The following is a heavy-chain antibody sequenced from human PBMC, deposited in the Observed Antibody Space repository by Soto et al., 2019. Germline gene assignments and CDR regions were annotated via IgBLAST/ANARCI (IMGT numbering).Heavy chain of an antibody. CDR2: INPETGGT. J-gene: IGHJ6*02. CDR3: ARERYQVISDGMDV. V-gene: IGHV1-2*02. Sequence: ASVKVSCKASGYTFTGYYVHWVREAPGQGLEWMGWINPETGGTSYAQKFQGRVTLSRDTSINTAYLELSRLRLGDAAVYFCARERYQVISDGMDVWGQGTTVTVSS. D-gene: IGHD2-2*01. CDR1: GYTFTGYY.